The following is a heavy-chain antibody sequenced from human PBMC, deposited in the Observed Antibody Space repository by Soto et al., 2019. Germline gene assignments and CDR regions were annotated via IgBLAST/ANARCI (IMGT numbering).Heavy chain of an antibody. V-gene: IGHV4-39*01. CDR2: IYYGGST. Sequence: SETLSLTCTVSGGSISSSSYYWGWIRQPPGNGLEWIGSIYYGGSTYYNPSLKSRVTISVDTSKNHFSLQRSSVPAADTAVYYCASAYYDFWSGYSNNWFDPGGQGTLVTVSS. CDR1: GGSISSSSYY. D-gene: IGHD3-3*01. J-gene: IGHJ5*02. CDR3: ASAYYDFWSGYSNNWFDP.